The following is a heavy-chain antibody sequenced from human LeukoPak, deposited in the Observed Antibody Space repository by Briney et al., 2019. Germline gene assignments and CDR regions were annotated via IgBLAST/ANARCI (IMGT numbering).Heavy chain of an antibody. V-gene: IGHV3-23*01. CDR1: GFIFSSYA. CDR2: ISGSADIT. J-gene: IGHJ4*02. Sequence: GGSLRLSCAASGFIFSSYAMSWVRQAPGKGLEWVSGISGSADITDYADSVKGRFTISRDNSKNTLYLQMNSLRAEDTAVYYCAKDLYYFGSGNHDYWGQGTLVTVSS. CDR3: AKDLYYFGSGNHDY. D-gene: IGHD3-10*01.